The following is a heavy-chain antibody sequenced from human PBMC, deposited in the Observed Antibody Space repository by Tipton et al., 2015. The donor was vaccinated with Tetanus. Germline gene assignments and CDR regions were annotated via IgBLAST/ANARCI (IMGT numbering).Heavy chain of an antibody. J-gene: IGHJ3*01. CDR3: ARRSYCSSSRCFDAFDL. V-gene: IGHV4-39*01. CDR2: IFYSGST. Sequence: LRLSCTVSGGSMNTRTFYWGWIRQSPGKGLEWIGSIFYSGSTYYNPSLRSRVSISVDTSKNQFSLTLKSVTAADTGVYYCARRSYCSSSRCFDAFDLWGQGTMVTVSS. CDR1: GGSMNTRTFY. D-gene: IGHD2-2*01.